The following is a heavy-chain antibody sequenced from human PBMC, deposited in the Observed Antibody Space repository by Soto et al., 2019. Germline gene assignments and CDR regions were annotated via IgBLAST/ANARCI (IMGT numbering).Heavy chain of an antibody. V-gene: IGHV3-48*03. CDR3: EGALDV. Sequence: SGFKVDIKNMTWVRQTPGKGLEWVSIIYASGSTIYYADSVKGRFTISRDNAKNSLYLQMNRLRAADTAVYYCEGALDVWGQGTTVTVYS. CDR2: IYASGSTI. J-gene: IGHJ6*02. CDR1: GFKVDIKN. D-gene: IGHD3-16*01.